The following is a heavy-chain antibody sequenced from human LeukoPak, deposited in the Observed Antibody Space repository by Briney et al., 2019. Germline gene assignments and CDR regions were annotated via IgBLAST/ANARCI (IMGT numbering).Heavy chain of an antibody. CDR2: IDPSDSYT. D-gene: IGHD5-24*01. V-gene: IGHV5-10-1*01. CDR3: ARRKVEMANFDY. J-gene: IGHJ4*02. Sequence: GASLRISCKGSGYSFTSYWISWVRQMPGKGLEWMGRIDPSDSYTNYSPSFQGHVTISADKSISTAYLQWSSLKASDTAMYYCARRKVEMANFDYWGQGTLVTVSS. CDR1: GYSFTSYW.